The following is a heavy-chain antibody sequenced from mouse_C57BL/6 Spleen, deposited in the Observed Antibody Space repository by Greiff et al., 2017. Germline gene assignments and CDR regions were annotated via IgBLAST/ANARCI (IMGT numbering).Heavy chain of an antibody. J-gene: IGHJ2*01. Sequence: VQLQQPGAELVMPGASVKLSCKASGYTFTSYWMHWVKQRPGQGLEWIGEIDPSDSYTNYNQKFKGKSTLTVDKSSSTAYMQLSSLTSEDSAVXYCARSEGYFDYWGQGTTLTVSS. CDR3: ARSEGYFDY. V-gene: IGHV1-69*01. CDR1: GYTFTSYW. CDR2: IDPSDSYT.